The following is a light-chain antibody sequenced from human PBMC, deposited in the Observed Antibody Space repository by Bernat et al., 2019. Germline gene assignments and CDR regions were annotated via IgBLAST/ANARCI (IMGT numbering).Light chain of an antibody. Sequence: EIVLTQSPATLSLSPGERATLSCRASQSVGSYLAWYQQKPGQTPRLLIYDASNRATGIPARFSGSGSGTDFTLTISSLEPEDSAFYYCQQPYIWVTFGGGTKVEIK. V-gene: IGKV3-11*01. CDR3: QQPYIWVT. J-gene: IGKJ4*01. CDR1: QSVGSY. CDR2: DAS.